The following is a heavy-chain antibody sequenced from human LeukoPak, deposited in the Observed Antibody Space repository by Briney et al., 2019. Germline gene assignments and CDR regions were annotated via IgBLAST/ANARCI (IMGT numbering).Heavy chain of an antibody. J-gene: IGHJ4*01. CDR2: IYTSGNT. Sequence: SETLSLTCAVSGISISTYYWSWIRQPAGKGLEWIGRIYTSGNTNYKPSLKTRLTISVDKSKNHLSLKLSSLTAADTAFYYCAGGPSGTAFDDWGHGTLVTVSS. D-gene: IGHD1-1*01. CDR1: GISISTYY. V-gene: IGHV4-4*07. CDR3: AGGPSGTAFDD.